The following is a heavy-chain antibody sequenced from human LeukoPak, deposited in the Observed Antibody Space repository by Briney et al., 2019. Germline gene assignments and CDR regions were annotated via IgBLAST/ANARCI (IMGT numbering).Heavy chain of an antibody. Sequence: SETLSLTCTVSGGSISSYYWSWIRQPPGKGLEWIGYIYYSGSTNYNPSLKSRVTISVDTSKNQFSLKLSSVTAADTAVYYCARTWPYSGSYYFDYWGQGTLVTVSS. J-gene: IGHJ4*02. CDR2: IYYSGST. CDR3: ARTWPYSGSYYFDY. D-gene: IGHD1-26*01. CDR1: GGSISSYY. V-gene: IGHV4-59*01.